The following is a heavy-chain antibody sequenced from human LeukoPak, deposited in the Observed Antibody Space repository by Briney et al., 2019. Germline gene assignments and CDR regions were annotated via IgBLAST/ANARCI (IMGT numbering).Heavy chain of an antibody. CDR1: GGSFSTYY. Sequence: SETPSLTCSVSGGSFSTYYWSWIRQPPGKGLEWIGYIHYRGSSNYNPSLKNRVTISIDTSKNQFSLKLRSVTAADTAVYYCASARLYGSGNYPFDYWGQGTLVTVSS. V-gene: IGHV4-59*01. J-gene: IGHJ4*02. CDR3: ASARLYGSGNYPFDY. CDR2: IHYRGSS. D-gene: IGHD3-10*01.